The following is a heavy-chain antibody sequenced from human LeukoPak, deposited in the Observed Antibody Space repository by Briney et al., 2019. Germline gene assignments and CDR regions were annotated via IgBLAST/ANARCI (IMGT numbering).Heavy chain of an antibody. CDR2: IIPIFGTA. Sequence: ASVKVSCKASGGTFSSYAISWVRQAPGQGLEWMGGIIPIFGTANYAQKFQGRVTITADESTSTAYMELSSLRSEDTAVYYCARLDYDDQSAPVVINAFDIWGQGTMVTVSS. D-gene: IGHD4-17*01. V-gene: IGHV1-69*13. J-gene: IGHJ3*02. CDR1: GGTFSSYA. CDR3: ARLDYDDQSAPVVINAFDI.